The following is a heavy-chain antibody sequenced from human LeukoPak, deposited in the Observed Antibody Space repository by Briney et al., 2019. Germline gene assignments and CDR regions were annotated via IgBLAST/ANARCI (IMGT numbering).Heavy chain of an antibody. Sequence: TSQTLSLTCTVSGGSISSGDYYWSWIRQPPGKGLEWIGYIYYSGSTYYNPSLKSRVTISVDTSKNQFSLKLSSVTAADTAVYYCATYYGSGSYGKYNWFDPWGQGTLVTVSS. V-gene: IGHV4-30-4*08. CDR1: GGSISSGDYY. CDR2: IYYSGST. D-gene: IGHD3-10*01. CDR3: ATYYGSGSYGKYNWFDP. J-gene: IGHJ5*02.